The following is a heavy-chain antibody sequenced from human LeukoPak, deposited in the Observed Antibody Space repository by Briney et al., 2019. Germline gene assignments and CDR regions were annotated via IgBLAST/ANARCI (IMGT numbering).Heavy chain of an antibody. CDR2: IYSGGST. CDR3: ASFTFGGVIASYFDY. J-gene: IGHJ4*02. V-gene: IGHV3-66*01. D-gene: IGHD3-16*02. CDR1: GFTVSSNY. Sequence: GGSLRLSCAASGFTVSSNYMSWVRQAPGKGLEWVSVIYSGGSTYYADSVKGRFTISRDNSKNTLYLQMNSLRAEDTAVYYCASFTFGGVIASYFDYWGQGTLVTVSS.